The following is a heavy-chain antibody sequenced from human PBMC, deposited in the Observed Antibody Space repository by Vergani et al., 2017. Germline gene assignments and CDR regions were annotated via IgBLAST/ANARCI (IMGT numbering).Heavy chain of an antibody. D-gene: IGHD5-12*01. CDR1: GITFWKFG. V-gene: IGHV3-9*01. CDR3: TKGSVYYNDSAGHGYDPYTGFDL. CDR2: ISWNSGSV. Sequence: EVDLVESGGCLAQPGGSLRLSCEASGITFWKFGMHWVRQGPGKGLEWVSGISWNSGSVDYADSVRGRFTISRDNAKNSLFLVMNSLRFEDTAVYFCTKGSVYYNDSAGHGYDPYTGFDLWGQGTLVTVSS. J-gene: IGHJ3*01.